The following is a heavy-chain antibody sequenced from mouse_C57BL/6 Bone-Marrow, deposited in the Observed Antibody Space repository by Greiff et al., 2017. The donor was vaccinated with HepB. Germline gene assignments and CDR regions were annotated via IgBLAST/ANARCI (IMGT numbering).Heavy chain of an antibody. Sequence: VQLQQSVAELVRPGASVKLSCTASGFNIKNTYMHWVQQRPEQGLEWIGRIDPANGNTKYAPKCQGKATITADTATNTAYLQLSSLTSEDTAIYYCDRRAGYSNHFAYWGQGTLVTVSA. V-gene: IGHV14-3*01. CDR3: DRRAGYSNHFAY. CDR1: GFNIKNTY. D-gene: IGHD2-5*01. J-gene: IGHJ3*01. CDR2: IDPANGNT.